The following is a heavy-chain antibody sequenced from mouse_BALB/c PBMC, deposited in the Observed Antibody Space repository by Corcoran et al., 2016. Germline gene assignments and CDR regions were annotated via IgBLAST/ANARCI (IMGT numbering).Heavy chain of an antibody. D-gene: IGHD2-4*01. Sequence: EIQLQQSGPELMKPGASVKISCKASGYSFTSYYMHWVKQSHGKSLEWIGYIDPFNGGTSYNQKFKGKATLTVDKSSSTAYMHLSSLTSEDSAGYYCASGGDYDEDYYAMDYWGQGTSVTVSS. CDR2: IDPFNGGT. J-gene: IGHJ4*01. V-gene: IGHV1S135*01. CDR1: GYSFTSYY. CDR3: ASGGDYDEDYYAMDY.